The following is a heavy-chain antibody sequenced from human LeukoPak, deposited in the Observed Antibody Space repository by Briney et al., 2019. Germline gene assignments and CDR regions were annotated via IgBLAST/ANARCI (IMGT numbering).Heavy chain of an antibody. Sequence: PSETLSLTCTVSGGSISSYYWSWIRQPPGKGLEWIGYIYYSGSTNYNPSLKSRVTISVDTPKNQFSLELSSVTAADTAVYYCAGSITIFGVVDYWGQGTLVTVSS. D-gene: IGHD3-3*01. CDR3: AGSITIFGVVDY. V-gene: IGHV4-59*01. CDR1: GGSISSYY. J-gene: IGHJ4*02. CDR2: IYYSGST.